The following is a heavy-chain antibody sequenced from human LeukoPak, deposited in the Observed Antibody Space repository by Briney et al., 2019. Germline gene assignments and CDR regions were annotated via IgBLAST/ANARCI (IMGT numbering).Heavy chain of an antibody. V-gene: IGHV4-61*05. CDR2: IYYSGST. J-gene: IGHJ6*03. D-gene: IGHD6-13*01. CDR1: GGSISSNSYY. CDR3: ARTTEAHSWRTRYYDYYMDV. Sequence: SETLSLTCSVSGGSISSNSYYWGWIRQPPGKGLEWIGYIYYSGSTNYNPSLKSRVTISVDTSKNQFSLKLSSVTAADTAVYYCARTTEAHSWRTRYYDYYMDVWGKGTTVTVSS.